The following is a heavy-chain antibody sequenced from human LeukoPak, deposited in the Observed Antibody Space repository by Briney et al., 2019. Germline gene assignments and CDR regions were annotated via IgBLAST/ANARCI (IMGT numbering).Heavy chain of an antibody. J-gene: IGHJ4*02. CDR1: GYTFSKYA. CDR3: ARTVAGILSGLDY. CDR2: INAGNGNT. D-gene: IGHD6-19*01. Sequence: ASVKVSCKASGYTFSKYAMNWVRQAPGQGLEWMGWINAGNGNTKYSQKFQGRVTITRDTSASTAYMELSSLRSDDTAVYYCARTVAGILSGLDYWGQGTLVTVSS. V-gene: IGHV1-3*01.